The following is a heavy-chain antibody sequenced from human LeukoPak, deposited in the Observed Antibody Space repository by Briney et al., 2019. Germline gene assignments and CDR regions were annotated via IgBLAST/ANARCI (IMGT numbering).Heavy chain of an antibody. V-gene: IGHV3-21*01. CDR3: ARVMAGYSYMDV. CDR2: ISTTSSSSSI. Sequence: GGSLRLSCGASGFTFRRYAMNWVRQAPGKGLEGVSSISTTSSSSSIHYADSMKGRFTISRDNAKRSLYLQMNSLRAEDTAVYYCARVMAGYSYMDVWGKGTTVTVSS. CDR1: GFTFRRYA. D-gene: IGHD3-10*01. J-gene: IGHJ6*03.